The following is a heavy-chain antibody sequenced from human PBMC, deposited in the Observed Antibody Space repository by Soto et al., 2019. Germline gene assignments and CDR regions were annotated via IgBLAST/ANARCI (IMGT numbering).Heavy chain of an antibody. CDR1: GFTVSSNY. V-gene: IGHV3-53*01. D-gene: IGHD3-22*01. Sequence: GGSLRLSCAASGFTVSSNYMSWVRQAPGKGLEWVSVIYSGGSTYYADSVKGRFTISRDNSKNTLYLQMNSPRAEDTAVYYCAREDSSGYYLDYWGQGTLVTVSS. CDR3: AREDSSGYYLDY. J-gene: IGHJ4*02. CDR2: IYSGGST.